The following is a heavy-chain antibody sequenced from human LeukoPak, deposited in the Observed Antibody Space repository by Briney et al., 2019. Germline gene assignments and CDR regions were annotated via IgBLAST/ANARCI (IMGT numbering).Heavy chain of an antibody. CDR2: IKSKTDGGTT. J-gene: IGHJ4*02. CDR3: AKEVVGTGAGY. CDR1: GFTFSNAW. V-gene: IGHV3-15*01. Sequence: GGSLRLSCAASGFTFSNAWMSWVRQAPGKGLEWVGRIKSKTDGGTTDYAAPVKGRFTISRDDSKNTLYLQMNSLRTEDTAVYYCAKEVVGTGAGYWGQGTLVTVSS. D-gene: IGHD2-15*01.